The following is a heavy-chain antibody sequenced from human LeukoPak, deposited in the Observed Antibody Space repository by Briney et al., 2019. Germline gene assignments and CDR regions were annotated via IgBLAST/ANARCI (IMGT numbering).Heavy chain of an antibody. CDR2: INHSGST. Sequence: SETLSLTCAVYGGSFSGYYWSWIRQPPGKGLEWIGEINHSGSTNYNPSLKSRVTISVDTSKNQFSLKLISVTAADTAVYYCARALSVTTFVDWGQGTLVTVSS. V-gene: IGHV4-34*01. J-gene: IGHJ4*02. D-gene: IGHD4-11*01. CDR1: GGSFSGYY. CDR3: ARALSVTTFVD.